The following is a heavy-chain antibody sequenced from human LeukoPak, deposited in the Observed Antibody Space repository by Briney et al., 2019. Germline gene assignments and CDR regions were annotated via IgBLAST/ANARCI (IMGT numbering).Heavy chain of an antibody. Sequence: PGGSLRLPCTASGFTFSNAWMSWVRQAPGKGLEWVGRIKSKTDGGTTDYAAPVKDRFTISRDDSKDTLFLQMNSLKIEDTAVYYCTTAPAAFDIWGQGTMVTVSS. CDR1: GFTFSNAW. CDR2: IKSKTDGGTT. CDR3: TTAPAAFDI. V-gene: IGHV3-15*01. J-gene: IGHJ3*02.